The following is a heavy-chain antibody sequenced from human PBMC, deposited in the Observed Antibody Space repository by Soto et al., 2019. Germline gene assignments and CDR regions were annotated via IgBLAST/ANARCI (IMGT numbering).Heavy chain of an antibody. CDR3: ARTEIGYCSGGSCYEPYYYYGMDV. D-gene: IGHD2-15*01. V-gene: IGHV1-46*01. CDR1: GYTFTSYY. CDR2: INPSGGST. J-gene: IGHJ6*02. Sequence: ASVKVACTASGYTFTSYYMHWVRQAPGQGLEWMGIINPSGGSTSYAQKFQGRVATTRDTSTSTVYMELSSLRSEDTAVYYCARTEIGYCSGGSCYEPYYYYGMDVWGQGTTVTVSS.